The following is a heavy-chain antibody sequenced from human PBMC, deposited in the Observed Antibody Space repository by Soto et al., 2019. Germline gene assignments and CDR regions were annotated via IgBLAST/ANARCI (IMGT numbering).Heavy chain of an antibody. CDR3: ARDLYSHGQGFVA. CDR2: IYYSGST. D-gene: IGHD2-8*01. CDR1: GGSISSYY. J-gene: IGHJ5*02. V-gene: IGHV4-59*12. Sequence: PSETLSLTCTVSGGSISSYYWSWIRQPPGKGLEWIGYIYYSGSTNYNPSLKSRVTISVDTSKDQFSLKLRSVTAADTALYFCARDLYSHGQGFVAWGQGILVTVSS.